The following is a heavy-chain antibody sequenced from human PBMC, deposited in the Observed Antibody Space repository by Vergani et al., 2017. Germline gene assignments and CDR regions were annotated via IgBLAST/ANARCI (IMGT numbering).Heavy chain of an antibody. Sequence: QLQLQESGPGLVKPSETLSLTCTVSGGSISSSSYYWGWIRQPPGKGLEWIGSIYYSGSTYYNPSLKSRVTISVDTSKNQFSLKLSSVTAADTAVYYCARSSSTNYGMDVWGQGTTVTVSS. V-gene: IGHV4-39*01. CDR1: GGSISSSSYY. CDR3: ARSSSTNYGMDV. J-gene: IGHJ6*02. D-gene: IGHD2-2*01. CDR2: IYYSGST.